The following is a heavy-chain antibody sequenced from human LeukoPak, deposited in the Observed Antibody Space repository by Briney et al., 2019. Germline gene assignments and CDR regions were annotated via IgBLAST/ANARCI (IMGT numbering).Heavy chain of an antibody. CDR3: AKDLPQYYDFWSGYYGGFDY. CDR2: ISGDGGNI. J-gene: IGHJ4*02. CDR1: GFTFEDYA. Sequence: PGGPLRLSCAASGFTFEDYAMHWVRQAPGKGLEWVSLISGDGGNIYYAESVKGRFTISRDNSKNSLYLQMNSLRTEDTALYYCAKDLPQYYDFWSGYYGGFDYWGQGTLVTVSS. D-gene: IGHD3-3*01. V-gene: IGHV3-43*02.